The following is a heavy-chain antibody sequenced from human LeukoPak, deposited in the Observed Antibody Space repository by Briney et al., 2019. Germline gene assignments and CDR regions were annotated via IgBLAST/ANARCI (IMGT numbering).Heavy chain of an antibody. CDR3: AKDQEWELYAFDI. CDR1: GSTFSSYG. CDR2: IRYDGSNK. V-gene: IGHV3-30*02. Sequence: SGGSLRLSCAASGSTFSSYGMHWVRQAPGKGLEWVAFIRYDGSNKYYADSVKGRFTISRDNSKNTLYLQMNSLRAEDTAVYYCAKDQEWELYAFDIWGQGTMVTVSS. D-gene: IGHD1-26*01. J-gene: IGHJ3*02.